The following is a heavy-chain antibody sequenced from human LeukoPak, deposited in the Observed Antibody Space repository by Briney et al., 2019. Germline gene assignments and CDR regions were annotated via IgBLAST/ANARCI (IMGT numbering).Heavy chain of an antibody. D-gene: IGHD4-17*01. Sequence: GGSLRLSCIASGFTFSNYAMSWVRQAPAKGLEWVSAISDNGGNTYYADSVKGRFSISRDNSKNTLYLQMNSLRAEDTALYYCATDYGDSPAFWGQGTLVTVSS. CDR3: ATDYGDSPAF. J-gene: IGHJ4*02. CDR1: GFTFSNYA. V-gene: IGHV3-23*01. CDR2: ISDNGGNT.